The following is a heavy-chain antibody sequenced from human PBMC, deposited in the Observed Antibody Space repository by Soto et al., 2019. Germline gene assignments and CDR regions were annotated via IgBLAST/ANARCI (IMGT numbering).Heavy chain of an antibody. Sequence: EAQLLESGGDLVQPGGPLRLSCAASEFSFDDYAMSWVRQAPGKGLEWVSSITYTGVSTYYVDSVKGRFTISRDNSKDTLYLQMNSLRAEDTAIYYCAKASVWYPYFDSWGQGTLVTVSS. D-gene: IGHD6-13*01. CDR1: EFSFDDYA. CDR2: ITYTGVST. J-gene: IGHJ4*02. V-gene: IGHV3-23*01. CDR3: AKASVWYPYFDS.